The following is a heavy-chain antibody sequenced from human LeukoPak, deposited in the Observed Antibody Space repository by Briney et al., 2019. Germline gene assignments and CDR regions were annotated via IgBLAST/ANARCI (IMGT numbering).Heavy chain of an antibody. CDR3: ARSSGSYFDY. CDR2: ISNDAGNY. D-gene: IGHD1-26*01. Sequence: GRSLRLSCEASGFTFSHFAMHWVRQAPGKGLEWVALISNDAGNYYYADSVKGRFTISRDNSKNTLYLQMNSLRAEDTAVYYCARSSGSYFDYWGQGTLVTVSS. J-gene: IGHJ4*02. CDR1: GFTFSHFA. V-gene: IGHV3-30-3*01.